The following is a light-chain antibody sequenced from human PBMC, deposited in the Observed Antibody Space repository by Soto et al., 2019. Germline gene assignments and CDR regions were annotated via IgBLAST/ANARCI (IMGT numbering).Light chain of an antibody. CDR2: GAS. Sequence: EIVLTQSPGTLSLSPGERDTLSCRASQSVSSSYLAWYQQKPGQAPRLLIYGASSRATGIPDRFSGSGSGTDFTLTISRLEPEDFAVYYCQQHGISHITFGQGTRLEIK. J-gene: IGKJ5*01. CDR3: QQHGISHIT. CDR1: QSVSSSY. V-gene: IGKV3-20*01.